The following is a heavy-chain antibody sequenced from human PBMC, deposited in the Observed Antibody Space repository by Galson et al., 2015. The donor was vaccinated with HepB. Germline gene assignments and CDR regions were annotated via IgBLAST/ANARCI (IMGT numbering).Heavy chain of an antibody. Sequence: SVKVPCKASGYTFTSYGISWVRQAPGQGLEWMGWISAYNGNTNYAQKLQGRVTMTTDTSTSTAYMELRSLRSDDTAVYYCAREDSYGESFDYWGQGTLVTVSS. V-gene: IGHV1-18*01. CDR3: AREDSYGESFDY. CDR1: GYTFTSYG. D-gene: IGHD5-18*01. J-gene: IGHJ4*02. CDR2: ISAYNGNT.